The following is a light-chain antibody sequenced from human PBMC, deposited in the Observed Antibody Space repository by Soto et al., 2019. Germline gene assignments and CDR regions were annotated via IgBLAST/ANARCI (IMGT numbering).Light chain of an antibody. J-gene: IGKJ4*01. CDR1: QSISSY. V-gene: IGKV1-39*01. Sequence: DIQMTQSPSSLSASVGDRVTITCRASQSISSYLNWYQQKPGKAPKLLIYAASSLQSGVPSRFSGSGSGTDFTLTISSLQPEDFATNYCQQSYSTPPDFGGGTKVEIK. CDR2: AAS. CDR3: QQSYSTPPD.